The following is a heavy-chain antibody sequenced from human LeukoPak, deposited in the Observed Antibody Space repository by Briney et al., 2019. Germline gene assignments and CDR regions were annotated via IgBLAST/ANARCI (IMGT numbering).Heavy chain of an antibody. V-gene: IGHV3-30*02. CDR2: IWFDGTNE. Sequence: GGSLRLSCAASGFAFSIYGMHWVRQAPGKGLEGVAVIWFDGTNEYYADSVKGRFTISRDNSKNTLYLQMNSLRAEDTAVYYSVGELLPYYGMDVWGQGTTVTVSS. CDR1: GFAFSIYG. D-gene: IGHD3-10*01. J-gene: IGHJ6*02. CDR3: VGELLPYYGMDV.